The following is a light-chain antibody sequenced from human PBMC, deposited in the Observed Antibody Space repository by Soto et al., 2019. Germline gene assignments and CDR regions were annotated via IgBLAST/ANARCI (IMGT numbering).Light chain of an antibody. CDR3: QRYDISPFP. CDR1: QSVSSPY. J-gene: IGKJ2*01. V-gene: IGKV3-20*01. Sequence: EIVLTQSPGTLSLSPGERATLSCRASQSVSSPYLAWYQQKPGQAPRLLIYGASSRATGIPDRFSGSGSGTAFPLTISRLEPEDCAVYYCQRYDISPFPFGQGTKLEIK. CDR2: GAS.